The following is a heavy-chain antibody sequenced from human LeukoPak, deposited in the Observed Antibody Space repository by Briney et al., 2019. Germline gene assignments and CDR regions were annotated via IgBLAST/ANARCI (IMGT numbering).Heavy chain of an antibody. J-gene: IGHJ4*02. D-gene: IGHD6-13*01. CDR3: AKDGVATAGRGSHFDY. CDR1: GFTFSSYA. V-gene: IGHV3-23*01. CDR2: ISGSGGST. Sequence: KPGGSLRLSCAASGFTFSSYAMSWVRQAPGKGLEWVSVISGSGGSTYYVDSVKGRFTISRDNSKNTLYLQMNSLRAEDTAVYHCAKDGVATAGRGSHFDYWGQGTLVTVSS.